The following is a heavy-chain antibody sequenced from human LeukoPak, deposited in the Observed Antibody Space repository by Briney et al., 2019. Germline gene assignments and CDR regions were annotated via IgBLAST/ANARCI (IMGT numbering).Heavy chain of an antibody. CDR3: AKDGSSGYFYFDN. CDR2: ISGGGGST. CDR1: GFTFSSYA. V-gene: IGHV3-23*01. D-gene: IGHD3-22*01. J-gene: IGHJ4*02. Sequence: GGSLRLSCAASGFTFSSYAMGWVRQPPGKGLEWVSVISGGGGSTYYADSVKGRFTISRDNSKNTLYLQMNSLRAEDTAVYYCAKDGSSGYFYFDNWGQGTLVTVSS.